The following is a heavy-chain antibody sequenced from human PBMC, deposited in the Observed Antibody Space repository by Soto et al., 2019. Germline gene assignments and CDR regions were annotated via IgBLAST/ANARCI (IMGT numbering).Heavy chain of an antibody. D-gene: IGHD2-2*01. V-gene: IGHV3-66*01. CDR3: GAKYCISTSCYRYYYYYGMDV. J-gene: IGHJ6*02. CDR1: GFTFSSYW. CDR2: IYSGGST. Sequence: GGSLRLSCAASGFTFSSYWMHWVRQAPGKGLEWVSVIYSGGSTYYADSVKGRFTISRDNSKNTLYLQMNSLRAEDTAVYYCGAKYCISTSCYRYYYYYGMDVRGQGTTVTVSS.